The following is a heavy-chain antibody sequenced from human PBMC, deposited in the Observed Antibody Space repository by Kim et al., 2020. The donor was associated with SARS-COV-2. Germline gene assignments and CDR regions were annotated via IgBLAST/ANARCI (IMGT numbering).Heavy chain of an antibody. J-gene: IGHJ4*02. CDR1: GGSISSYY. CDR3: ARAFSSGWYSGGFGYFDY. Sequence: SETLSLTCTVSGGSISSYYWSWIRQPPGKGLEWIGYIYYSGSTHYNPSLKSRVTISVDTSKNQFSLKLSSVTAADTAVYYCARAFSSGWYSGGFGYFDYWGQGTLGTVSS. CDR2: IYYSGST. V-gene: IGHV4-59*01. D-gene: IGHD6-19*01.